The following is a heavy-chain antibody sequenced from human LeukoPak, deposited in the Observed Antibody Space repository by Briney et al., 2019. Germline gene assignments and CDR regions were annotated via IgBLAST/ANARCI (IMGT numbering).Heavy chain of an antibody. CDR2: INAGNGNT. Sequence: GASVKVSCKASGYTFTSYAMHWVRQAPGQRLEWMGWINAGNGNTKYSQKFQGRVTITRDTSASTAYMELSSLRSEDTAVYYCAVLYCSSTSCFDFDCWGQGTLVTVSS. CDR3: AVLYCSSTSCFDFDC. V-gene: IGHV1-3*01. J-gene: IGHJ4*02. D-gene: IGHD2-2*01. CDR1: GYTFTSYA.